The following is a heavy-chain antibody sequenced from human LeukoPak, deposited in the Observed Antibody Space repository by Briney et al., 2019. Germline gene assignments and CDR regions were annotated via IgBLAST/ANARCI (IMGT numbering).Heavy chain of an antibody. V-gene: IGHV4-34*01. D-gene: IGHD3-10*01. J-gene: IGHJ6*03. CDR3: ARATVTYYYGSGSTLPYYYMDV. CDR1: GGSFSGYY. Sequence: PSETLSLTCAVYGGSFSGYYWSWIRQPPGKGLEWIGEINHSGSTNYNPSLKSRVTISVDTSKNQFSLKLSSVTAADTAVYYCARATVTYYYGSGSTLPYYYMDVWGKGTTVTVSS. CDR2: INHSGST.